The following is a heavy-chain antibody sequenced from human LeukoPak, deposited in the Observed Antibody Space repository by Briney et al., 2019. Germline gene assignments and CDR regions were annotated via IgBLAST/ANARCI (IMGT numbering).Heavy chain of an antibody. CDR3: AKDRSGYYFDY. J-gene: IGHJ4*02. V-gene: IGHV3-30*18. CDR1: GFTFSSYG. CDR2: ISYDGSNK. Sequence: PGRSLSLSCAASGFTFSSYGMHWVRQAPGKGLEWVAVISYDGSNKYYADSVKGRFTISRDNSKNTLYLQMNSLRAEDTAVYYCAKDRSGYYFDYWGQGTLVTVSS. D-gene: IGHD3-10*01.